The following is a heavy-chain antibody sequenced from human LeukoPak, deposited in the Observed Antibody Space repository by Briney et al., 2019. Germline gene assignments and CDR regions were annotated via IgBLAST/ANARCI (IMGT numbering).Heavy chain of an antibody. Sequence: PSETLSLTCTVSGASISSYYWNWIRQPAGKGLEWIGRTYTSGTTNYNPSLKSRVSMSVDTSKNQLSLKLSSVTAADTAVYYCARDEIAAAVSFDYWGQGTLVTVSS. CDR2: TYTSGTT. CDR3: ARDEIAAAVSFDY. J-gene: IGHJ4*02. D-gene: IGHD6-13*01. CDR1: GASISSYY. V-gene: IGHV4-4*07.